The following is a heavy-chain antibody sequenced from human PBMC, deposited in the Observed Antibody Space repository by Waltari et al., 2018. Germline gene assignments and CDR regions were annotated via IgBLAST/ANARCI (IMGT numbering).Heavy chain of an antibody. D-gene: IGHD3-22*01. CDR1: GGSISSSSDY. Sequence: QLQLQESGPGLVKPSETLSLTCTVSGGSISSSSDYWGWIRQSPGKGLEWIGSFYYSGGTYYNPSLKSRVTLSVDTAKNQFSLKLSSVTAADTAVYYCARDANYDDSMPGDAFDIWGQGTMVTVSS. J-gene: IGHJ3*02. V-gene: IGHV4-39*07. CDR2: FYYSGGT. CDR3: ARDANYDDSMPGDAFDI.